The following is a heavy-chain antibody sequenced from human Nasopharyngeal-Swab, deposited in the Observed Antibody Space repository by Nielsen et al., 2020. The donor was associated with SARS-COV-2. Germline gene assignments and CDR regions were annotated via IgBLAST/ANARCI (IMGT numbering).Heavy chain of an antibody. J-gene: IGHJ4*02. CDR1: GYTFTGYY. D-gene: IGHD6-13*01. V-gene: IGHV1-18*04. CDR3: ARGGGYSSSWHAHY. Sequence: ASVKVSCKASGYTFTGYYMHWVRQAPGQGLEWMGWISAYNGNTNYAQKLQGRVTMTTDTSTSTAYMELRSLRSDDTAVYYCARGGGYSSSWHAHYWGQGTLVTVSS. CDR2: ISAYNGNT.